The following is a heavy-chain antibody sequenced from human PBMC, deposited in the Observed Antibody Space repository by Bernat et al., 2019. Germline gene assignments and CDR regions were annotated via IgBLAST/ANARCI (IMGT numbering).Heavy chain of an antibody. V-gene: IGHV1-8*01. D-gene: IGHD6-13*01. CDR3: ARVPRIAAALSGNFDY. J-gene: IGHJ4*02. CDR1: GYTFTSYD. CDR2: MNPNSGNT. Sequence: QVQLVQSEAEVKKPGASVKVSCKASGYTFTSYDINWVRQATGQGLEWMGWMNPNSGNTGYAQKFQGRVTMTRNTSISTAYMELSSLRSEDTAVYYCARVPRIAAALSGNFDYWGQGTLVTVSS.